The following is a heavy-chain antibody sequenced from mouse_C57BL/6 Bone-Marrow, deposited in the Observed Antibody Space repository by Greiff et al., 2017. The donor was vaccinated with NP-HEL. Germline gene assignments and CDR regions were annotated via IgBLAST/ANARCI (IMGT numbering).Heavy chain of an antibody. CDR1: GFNIKDDY. CDR3: TTFLYLDY. J-gene: IGHJ2*01. Sequence: EVQLQQSGAELVRPGASVKLSCTASGFNIKDDYMHWVKQRPEQGLEWIGWIDPENGDTEYASKFQGKATITADTSSNTAYLQLSSLTSEDTAVYYCTTFLYLDYWGQGTTLTVSS. CDR2: IDPENGDT. V-gene: IGHV14-4*01.